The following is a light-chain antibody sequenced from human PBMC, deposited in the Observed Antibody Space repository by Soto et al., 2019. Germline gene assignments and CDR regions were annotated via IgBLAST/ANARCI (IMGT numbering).Light chain of an antibody. J-gene: IGKJ1*01. V-gene: IGKV3D-7*01. CDR3: QQDYNLWG. CDR1: QSVSSSY. Sequence: PGERVTLSCRASQSVSSSYLTWYLQKPGQAPRLLIYAASTRATGIPARFSGSGSGTDFTLTISSLQAEDFAVHYCQQDYNLWGFGQGTKVNI. CDR2: AAS.